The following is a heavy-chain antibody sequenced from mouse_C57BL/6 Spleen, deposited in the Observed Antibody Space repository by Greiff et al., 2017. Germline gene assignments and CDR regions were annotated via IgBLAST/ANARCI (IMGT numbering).Heavy chain of an antibody. CDR3: ARLLSNSLYAMDY. J-gene: IGHJ4*01. D-gene: IGHD2-5*01. CDR2: IHPNSGST. CDR1: GYTFTSYW. Sequence: QVQLQQPGAELVKPGASVKLSCKASGYTFTSYWMHWVKQRPGQGLEWIGMIHPNSGSTNYNEKFKSKATLTVDKSSSTAYMQLSSLTSEDSAVYYCARLLSNSLYAMDYWGQGTSVTVSS. V-gene: IGHV1-64*01.